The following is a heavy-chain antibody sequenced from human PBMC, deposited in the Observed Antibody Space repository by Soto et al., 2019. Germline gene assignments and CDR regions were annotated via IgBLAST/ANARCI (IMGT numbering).Heavy chain of an antibody. J-gene: IGHJ4*02. Sequence: SETLSLTCDVSGDSMSNNYWWTWVRQFPGEGLQWIGEIFHSGSTNYNPPLKNRVKISIDTSNNRFSLMLYSMTDADTAVYFCARGDFWSGSDYWGQGIQVTVSS. V-gene: IGHV4-4*02. CDR1: GDSMSNNYW. D-gene: IGHD3-3*01. CDR3: ARGDFWSGSDY. CDR2: IFHSGST.